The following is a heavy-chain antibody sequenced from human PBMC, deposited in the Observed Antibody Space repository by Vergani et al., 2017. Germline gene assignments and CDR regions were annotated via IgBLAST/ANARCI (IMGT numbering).Heavy chain of an antibody. CDR2: IIPILGIA. CDR3: ARDKSATITNERKYNWSDP. D-gene: IGHD1-1*01. CDR1: GGTFSSYT. Sequence: VQLVQSVAEVKKPGSSVKVSCKASGGTFSSYTISWVRQAPGQGLEWMGRIIPILGIANYAQKFQGRVTITADKSTSTAYMELSSLRSEDTAVYYCARDKSATITNERKYNWSDPWGQGTLVTVSS. V-gene: IGHV1-69*08. J-gene: IGHJ5*02.